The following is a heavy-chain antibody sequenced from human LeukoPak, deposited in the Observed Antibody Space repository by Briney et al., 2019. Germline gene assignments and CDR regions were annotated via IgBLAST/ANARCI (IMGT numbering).Heavy chain of an antibody. V-gene: IGHV4-61*01. Sequence: SETLSLTCTVSGASVSSASYWTWIRQPPGKGVEWIAHIYNGVNTNYNPSLKSRVTISVDTSKNQFSLKLSSVTAADTAVYYCARGTITIFENWFDPWGQGTLVTVSS. D-gene: IGHD3-3*01. CDR3: ARGTITIFENWFDP. J-gene: IGHJ5*02. CDR2: IYNGVNT. CDR1: GASVSSASY.